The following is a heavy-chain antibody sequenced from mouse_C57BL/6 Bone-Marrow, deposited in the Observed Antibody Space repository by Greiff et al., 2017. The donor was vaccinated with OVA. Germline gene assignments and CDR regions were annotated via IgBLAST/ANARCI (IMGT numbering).Heavy chain of an antibody. D-gene: IGHD2-4*01. CDR3: TAPYDYASWFAY. V-gene: IGHV14-4*01. Sequence: EVKLMESGAELVRPGASVKLSCTASGFNIKDDYMHWVKQRPEQGLEWIGWIDPENGDTEYASKFQGKATITADKSSNTAYLQLSSLTSEDTAVYYCTAPYDYASWFAYWGQGTLVTVSA. CDR1: GFNIKDDY. CDR2: IDPENGDT. J-gene: IGHJ3*01.